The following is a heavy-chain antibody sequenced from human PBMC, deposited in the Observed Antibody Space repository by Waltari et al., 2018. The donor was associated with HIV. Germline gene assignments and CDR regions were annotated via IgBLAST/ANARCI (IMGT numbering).Heavy chain of an antibody. D-gene: IGHD6-13*01. CDR3: ARDREAAAATLNYYYGMDV. Sequence: QVQLQESGPGLVKPSETLSLTCTVSGYSISSGYYWGWIRQPPGKGLEWIGSIYHSGSTYYNPSLKSRVTISVDTSKNQFSLKLSSVTAADTAVYYCARDREAAAATLNYYYGMDVWGQGTTVTVSS. CDR1: GYSISSGYY. J-gene: IGHJ6*02. V-gene: IGHV4-38-2*02. CDR2: IYHSGST.